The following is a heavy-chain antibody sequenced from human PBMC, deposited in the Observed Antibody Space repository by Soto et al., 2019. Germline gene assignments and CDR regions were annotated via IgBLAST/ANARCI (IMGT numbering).Heavy chain of an antibody. CDR1: GGTFSSYA. D-gene: IGHD6-13*01. J-gene: IGHJ6*02. CDR2: IIPIFGTA. Sequence: QVQLVQSGAEVKKPGSSVKVSCKASGGTFSSYAISWVRQAPGQGLEWMGGIIPIFGTANYAQKFQGRVTITADKSTSTAYMELSSLRSEDMAVYYCARDQAAAEDYYYGMDVWGQGTTVTVSS. CDR3: ARDQAAAEDYYYGMDV. V-gene: IGHV1-69*06.